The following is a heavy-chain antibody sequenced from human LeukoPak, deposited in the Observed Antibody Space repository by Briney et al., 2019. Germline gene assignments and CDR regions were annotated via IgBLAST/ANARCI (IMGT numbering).Heavy chain of an antibody. D-gene: IGHD1-1*01. CDR1: GFTFSDYD. CDR3: ARVAKERVGGVYYFDY. V-gene: IGHV3-13*01. CDR2: IGTAGDK. Sequence: LSGGSLRLSCAASGFTFSDYDMHWVRQATGKGLEWVSAIGTAGDKYYTGSVKGRFTISRENSKNSLHLQMNSLRAGDTAVYYCARVAKERVGGVYYFDYWGQGTLVTVSS. J-gene: IGHJ4*02.